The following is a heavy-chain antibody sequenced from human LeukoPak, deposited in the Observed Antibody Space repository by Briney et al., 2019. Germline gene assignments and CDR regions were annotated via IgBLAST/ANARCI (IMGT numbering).Heavy chain of an antibody. CDR2: INTNTGNP. Sequence: GASVKVSCKASGYTFNTYGVNWVRQAPGQGLEWMGWINTNTGNPTYAQGFTGRFVFSLDTSVSTAYLQISSLKAEDTAVYYCARDVFEQWLVQWGQGTLVTVSS. CDR3: ARDVFEQWLVQ. D-gene: IGHD6-19*01. V-gene: IGHV7-4-1*02. J-gene: IGHJ4*02. CDR1: GYTFNTYG.